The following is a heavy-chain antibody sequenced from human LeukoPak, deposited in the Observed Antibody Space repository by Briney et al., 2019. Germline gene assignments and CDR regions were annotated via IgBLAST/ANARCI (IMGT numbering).Heavy chain of an antibody. CDR2: INSYGGIT. CDR3: ARDRGVYFHDY. Sequence: PGRSLRLSCAASGFTFSSYWIHWVRQAPGTGLVWVSRINSYGGITDYADSVKGRFTISRDNAKNTLYLQMNSLRVEDTAVYYCARDRGVYFHDYSGQGTLVTVSS. V-gene: IGHV3-74*01. D-gene: IGHD5/OR15-5a*01. CDR1: GFTFSSYW. J-gene: IGHJ4*02.